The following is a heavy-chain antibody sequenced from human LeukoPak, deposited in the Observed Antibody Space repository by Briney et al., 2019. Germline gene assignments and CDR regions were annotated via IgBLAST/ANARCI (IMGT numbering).Heavy chain of an antibody. Sequence: GGSLRLSCAASGFTFSSYSMSWVRQAPGKGLEWVANIKQDGSEKYYVDSVKGRFTISRDNAKNPLYLQMNSLRAEDTAVYYCARDGYCRSSNCHFDYWGQGTLVTVSS. V-gene: IGHV3-7*01. D-gene: IGHD2-2*03. CDR2: IKQDGSEK. J-gene: IGHJ4*02. CDR1: GFTFSSYS. CDR3: ARDGYCRSSNCHFDY.